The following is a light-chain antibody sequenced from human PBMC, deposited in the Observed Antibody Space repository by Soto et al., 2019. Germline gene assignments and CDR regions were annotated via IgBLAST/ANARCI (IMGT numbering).Light chain of an antibody. V-gene: IGKV3-20*01. CDR2: GAS. CDR1: QTVAGNY. Sequence: EIVLTQSPGTLSLSPGERSTLSCRASQTVAGNYLAWYQQKPGQPPRLLIYGASNSATGIPDRLSGSRSGTDLTLTISRLEPEDFAVYYCQQCGPSLKYTFGQGTTLEIK. J-gene: IGKJ2*01. CDR3: QQCGPSLKYT.